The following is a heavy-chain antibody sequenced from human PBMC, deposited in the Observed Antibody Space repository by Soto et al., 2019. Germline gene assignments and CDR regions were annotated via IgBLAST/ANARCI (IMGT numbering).Heavy chain of an antibody. Sequence: ASVKVSCKASGYTFTSYGISWVRQAPGQGLEWMAWISAYNGNTNYAQKLQGRVTMTTDTSTSTAYMELRSLRSDDTAVYYCARDMVPAYQIIYYYYGMDVWGQGTTVTVSS. J-gene: IGHJ6*02. CDR1: GYTFTSYG. V-gene: IGHV1-18*04. CDR2: ISAYNGNT. CDR3: ARDMVPAYQIIYYYYGMDV. D-gene: IGHD2-2*01.